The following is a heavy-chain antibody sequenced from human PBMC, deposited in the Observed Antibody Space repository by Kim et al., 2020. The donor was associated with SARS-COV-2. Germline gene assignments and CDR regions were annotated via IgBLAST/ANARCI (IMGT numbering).Heavy chain of an antibody. V-gene: IGHV4-39*01. CDR2: IYYSGST. CDR3: ARRSPFQQWLVRDY. J-gene: IGHJ4*02. CDR1: GGSISSSSCY. D-gene: IGHD6-19*01. Sequence: SEALSLTCTVSGGSISSSSCYWGWIRQPPGKGLEWIGSIYYSGSTYYNPSLKSRVTISVDTSKNQFSLKLSSVTAADTAVYYCARRSPFQQWLVRDYWGQGTLVTVSS.